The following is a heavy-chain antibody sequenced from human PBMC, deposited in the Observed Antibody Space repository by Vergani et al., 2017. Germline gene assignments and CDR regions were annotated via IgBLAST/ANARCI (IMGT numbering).Heavy chain of an antibody. CDR1: GGSISSGYYY. J-gene: IGHJ4*02. D-gene: IGHD3-16*02. V-gene: IGHV4-30-4*08. CDR2: IYFNGNT. CDR3: ARERVADVSLRTFDY. Sequence: QVQLQESGPGLVKPSQTLSRTCTVSGGSISSGYYYWSWIRQPPVKGLEWIGYIYFNGNTDSNPSLQSRVTISGDTSKNQFSLKLSSVTAADTAVYYCARERVADVSLRTFDYWGQGTLVTVSA.